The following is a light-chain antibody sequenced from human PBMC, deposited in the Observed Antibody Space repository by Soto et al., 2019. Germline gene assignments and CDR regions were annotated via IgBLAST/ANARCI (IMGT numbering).Light chain of an antibody. CDR3: QQRRSWPPTIT. CDR1: QRVSSSY. Sequence: EIVMTQSPATLSVSPGERATLSCRASQRVSSSYLAWYQQKPGQAPRLLIYGASTRAAGIPARFSGSGSGTDFTLTISSLEPEDFAVYYCQQRRSWPPTITFGQGTRLEIK. V-gene: IGKV3D-20*02. J-gene: IGKJ5*01. CDR2: GAS.